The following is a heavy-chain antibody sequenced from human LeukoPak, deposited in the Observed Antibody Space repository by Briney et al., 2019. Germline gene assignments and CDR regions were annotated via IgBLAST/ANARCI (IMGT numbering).Heavy chain of an antibody. CDR2: IYYSGST. CDR3: ATSPHTDAFDI. V-gene: IGHV4-39*01. Sequence: SETLSLTCTVSGGSISSSSYYWGWIRQPPGKGLEWIGTIYYSGSTYYNPSLKSRVTISVDTSKNQFSLKLSSVTAADTAVYYCATSPHTDAFDIWGQGTMVTVSS. CDR1: GGSISSSSYY. J-gene: IGHJ3*02.